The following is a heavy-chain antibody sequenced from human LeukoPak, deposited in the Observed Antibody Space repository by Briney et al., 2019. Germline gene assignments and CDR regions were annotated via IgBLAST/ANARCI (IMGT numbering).Heavy chain of an antibody. V-gene: IGHV3-74*01. Sequence: GGSLRLSCAASGFTFSSYWMHWVRQAPAKGLVWVSRVNTDGSDISYADSVKGRFTISRDNSKNTLYLQMNSLRAEDTAVYYCAISYGSGDVGLHWGQGTLVTVSS. CDR1: GFTFSSYW. D-gene: IGHD3-10*01. CDR2: VNTDGSDI. J-gene: IGHJ4*02. CDR3: AISYGSGDVGLH.